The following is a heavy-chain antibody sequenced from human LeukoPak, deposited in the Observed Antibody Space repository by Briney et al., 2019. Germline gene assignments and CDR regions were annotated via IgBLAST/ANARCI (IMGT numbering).Heavy chain of an antibody. D-gene: IGHD1-26*01. CDR3: ARVSRGSWGLDAFDI. CDR2: ISAYNGNT. V-gene: IGHV1-18*01. CDR1: GGTFSSYG. Sequence: GSVKVSCKASGGTFSSYGISWVRQAPGQGLEWMGWISAYNGNTNYAQKLQGRVTMTTDTSTSTAYMELRSLRSDDTAVYYCARVSRGSWGLDAFDIWGQGTMVTVSS. J-gene: IGHJ3*02.